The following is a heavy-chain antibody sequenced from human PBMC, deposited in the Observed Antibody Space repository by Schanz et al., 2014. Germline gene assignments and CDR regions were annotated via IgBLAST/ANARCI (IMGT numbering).Heavy chain of an antibody. CDR3: VKDDRGDVVVVAANY. Sequence: VQLVESGGGVVQPGGSLRLSCAASQFAFNNYAMNWVRQAPGRGLEWVSLVSASGGGPFYADSVKGRFTISRDNSRNTVYLQMSSLRAEDTAVYYCVKDDRGDVVVVAANYWGQGAQVIVSS. D-gene: IGHD2-15*01. CDR2: VSASGGGP. J-gene: IGHJ4*02. CDR1: QFAFNNYA. V-gene: IGHV3-23*04.